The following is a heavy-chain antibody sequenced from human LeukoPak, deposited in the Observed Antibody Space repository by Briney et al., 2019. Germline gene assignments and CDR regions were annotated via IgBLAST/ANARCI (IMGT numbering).Heavy chain of an antibody. CDR2: IRYDGSNK. CDR3: AIRSNSSGYYDGYAFDI. V-gene: IGHV3-30*02. D-gene: IGHD3-22*01. CDR1: GFTFSSYG. J-gene: IGHJ3*02. Sequence: GGSLRLSCAASGFTFSSYGMHWVRQAPGKGLEWVAFIRYDGSNKYYADSVKGRFTISRDNSKNTLYLRMNSLRAEDTAVYDVAIRSNSSGYYDGYAFDIWGQGTMVTVSS.